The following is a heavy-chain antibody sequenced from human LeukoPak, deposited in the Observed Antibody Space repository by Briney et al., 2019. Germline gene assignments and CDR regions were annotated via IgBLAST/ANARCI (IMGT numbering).Heavy chain of an antibody. J-gene: IGHJ4*02. CDR3: ARVSVVVAAYDY. CDR2: IYYSGST. D-gene: IGHD2-15*01. V-gene: IGHV4-59*08. Sequence: PSETLSLTCTVSGGSISSYYWSWIRQPPGKGLEWIGYIYYSGSTNYNPSLKRRVTISVDTSKNQFSLKLSSVTAADTAVYYCARVSVVVAAYDYWGQGTLVTVSS. CDR1: GGSISSYY.